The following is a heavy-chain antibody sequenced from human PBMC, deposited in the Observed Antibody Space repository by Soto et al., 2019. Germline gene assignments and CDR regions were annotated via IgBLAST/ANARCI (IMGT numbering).Heavy chain of an antibody. CDR3: VRRYGLGSPIWFDP. D-gene: IGHD3-10*01. J-gene: IGHJ5*02. CDR1: GGSISSSSHY. V-gene: IGHV4-39*01. Sequence: SETLSLTCTVSGGSISSSSHYWGFCLQPPGKGLEWIGNIYYTRNTLYNPSRESRVTISIDTSKKRFTLNLRSLTAEDTAVYYCVRRYGLGSPIWFDPSGKGTLVTVAS. CDR2: IYYTRNT.